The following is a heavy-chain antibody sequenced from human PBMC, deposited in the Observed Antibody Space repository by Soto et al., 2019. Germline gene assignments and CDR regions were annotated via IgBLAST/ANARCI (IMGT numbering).Heavy chain of an antibody. V-gene: IGHV1-2*04. CDR3: ARGYRGVYDSSGYYDVHAD. J-gene: IGHJ4*02. Sequence: XSVKVSCQASGYTFTCYYMHLVRQAPGQGLEWMGWINPNSGGTNYSQKFQGWVTMTRDTSISTAYMELSRLRSDDTAVYYCARGYRGVYDSSGYYDVHADWGQGTMVTVS. CDR1: GYTFTCYY. CDR2: INPNSGGT. D-gene: IGHD3-22*01.